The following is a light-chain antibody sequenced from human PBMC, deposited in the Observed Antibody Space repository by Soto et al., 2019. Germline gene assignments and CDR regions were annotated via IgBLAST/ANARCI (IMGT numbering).Light chain of an antibody. CDR2: GAS. J-gene: IGKJ1*01. CDR1: QCVSSN. CDR3: QQYNYWRT. V-gene: IGKV3-15*01. Sequence: EIVMTQSPATLSVSPGETATLSCRASQCVSSNLAWYQQKPGQAPRLLIHGASTRATGIPARFSGSGSGTEFTLTISSLQSEDFGVYYCQQYNYWRTFGQGTKVEIK.